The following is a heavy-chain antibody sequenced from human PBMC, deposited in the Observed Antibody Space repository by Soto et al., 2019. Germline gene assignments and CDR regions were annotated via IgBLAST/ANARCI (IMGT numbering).Heavy chain of an antibody. CDR3: ARLRITMVRGARGYYYYGMDV. J-gene: IGHJ6*02. D-gene: IGHD3-10*01. Sequence: SETLSLTCAVSGGSISSSNWWSWVRQPPGKGLEWVGEIYHSGSTNYNPSLKSRVTISVDKSKNQFSLKLSSVTAADTAVYYCARLRITMVRGARGYYYYGMDVWGQGTTVTGSS. V-gene: IGHV4-4*02. CDR1: GGSISSSNW. CDR2: IYHSGST.